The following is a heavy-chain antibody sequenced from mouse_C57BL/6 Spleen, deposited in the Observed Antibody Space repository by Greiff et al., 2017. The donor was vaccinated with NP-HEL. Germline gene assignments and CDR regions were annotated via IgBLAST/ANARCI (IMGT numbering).Heavy chain of an antibody. CDR2: ISSGSSTI. Sequence: EVKLMESGGGLVKPGGSLKLSCAASGFTFSDYGMHWVRQAPEKGLEWVAYISSGSSTIYYADTVKGRFTISRDNAKNTLFLQMTSLRSEDTAMYYCARGTGTGFDYWGQGTTLTVSS. D-gene: IGHD4-1*01. CDR1: GFTFSDYG. J-gene: IGHJ2*01. V-gene: IGHV5-17*01. CDR3: ARGTGTGFDY.